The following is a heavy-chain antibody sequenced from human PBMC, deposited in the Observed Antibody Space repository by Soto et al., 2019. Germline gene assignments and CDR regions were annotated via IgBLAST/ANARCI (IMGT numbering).Heavy chain of an antibody. CDR2: IYYSGST. J-gene: IGHJ4*02. CDR3: ARYSGSYYDRPFDY. Sequence: QLQLQESGPGLVKPSETLSLTCTVSGGSISSSSYYWGWIRQPPGKGLEWIGSIYYSGSTYYNPSLESRVTISVDTSKNQFSLKLSSVTAADTAVYYCARYSGSYYDRPFDYWGQGTLVTVSS. CDR1: GGSISSSSYY. D-gene: IGHD1-26*01. V-gene: IGHV4-39*01.